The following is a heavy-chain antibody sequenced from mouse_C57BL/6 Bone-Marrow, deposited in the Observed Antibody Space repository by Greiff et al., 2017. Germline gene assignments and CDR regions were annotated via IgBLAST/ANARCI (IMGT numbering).Heavy chain of an antibody. D-gene: IGHD1-1*01. CDR2: IDPSDSYT. V-gene: IGHV1-69*01. Sequence: QVQLQQPGAELVMPGASVKLSCKASGYTFTSYWMHWVKQRPGQGLEWIGEIDPSDSYTNYNQKFKGKSTLTVDKSSSTAYMQLSSLTSEDSAVYYCATHYYGSSYYFDYWGQGTTLTVSS. CDR3: ATHYYGSSYYFDY. J-gene: IGHJ2*01. CDR1: GYTFTSYW.